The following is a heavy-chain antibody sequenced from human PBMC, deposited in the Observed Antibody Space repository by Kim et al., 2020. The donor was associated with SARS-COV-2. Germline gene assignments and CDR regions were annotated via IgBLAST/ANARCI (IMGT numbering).Heavy chain of an antibody. V-gene: IGHV1-69*13. CDR2: IIPIFGTA. Sequence: SVKVSCKASGGTFSSYAISWVRQAPGQGLEWMGGIIPIFGTANYAQKFQGRVTITADESTSTAYMELSSLRSEDTAVYYCARAQAAAGKVPTTYYYYYYGMDVWGQGTTVTVSS. CDR1: GGTFSSYA. J-gene: IGHJ6*02. CDR3: ARAQAAAGKVPTTYYYYYYGMDV. D-gene: IGHD6-13*01.